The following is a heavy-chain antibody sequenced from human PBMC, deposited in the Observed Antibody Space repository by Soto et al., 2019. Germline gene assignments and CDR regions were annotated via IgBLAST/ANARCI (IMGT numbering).Heavy chain of an antibody. CDR1: GFTFDDYA. Sequence: PGGSLRLSCAASGFTFDDYAMHWVRQAPGKGLEWVSGISWNSGSIGYADSVKGRFTISRDNAKNSLYLQMNSLRAEDTAVYYCARDQTREESYYYYYGMDVWGQGTTVTVSS. CDR3: ARDQTREESYYYYYGMDV. J-gene: IGHJ6*02. CDR2: ISWNSGSI. V-gene: IGHV3-9*01.